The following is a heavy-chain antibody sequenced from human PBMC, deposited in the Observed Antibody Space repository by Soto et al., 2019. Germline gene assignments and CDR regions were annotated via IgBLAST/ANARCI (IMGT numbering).Heavy chain of an antibody. CDR3: AKEGGRTYRPIVVVVAATGGGRYFDY. D-gene: IGHD2-15*01. CDR2: ISYDGSNK. V-gene: IGHV3-30*18. J-gene: IGHJ4*02. CDR1: GFTFSSYG. Sequence: EGSLRLSCAASGFTFSSYGMHWVRQAPGKGLEWVAVISYDGSNKYYADSVKGRFTISRDNSKNTLYLQMNSLRAEDTAVYYCAKEGGRTYRPIVVVVAATGGGRYFDYWGQGTLVTVSS.